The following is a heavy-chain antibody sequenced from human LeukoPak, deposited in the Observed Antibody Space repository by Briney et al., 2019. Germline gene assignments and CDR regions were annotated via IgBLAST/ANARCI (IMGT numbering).Heavy chain of an antibody. V-gene: IGHV3-23*01. CDR2: INGSGGST. J-gene: IGHJ3*02. CDR1: GFTFSSYA. Sequence: GGSLRLSRAASGFTFSSYAMSWVRQAPGKGLEWVSAINGSGGSTYYADSVKGRFTISRDNSKNTLYLQMNSLRAEDTAVYYCAKVRLDSSGYPLDAFDIWGQGTMVTVSS. CDR3: AKVRLDSSGYPLDAFDI. D-gene: IGHD3-22*01.